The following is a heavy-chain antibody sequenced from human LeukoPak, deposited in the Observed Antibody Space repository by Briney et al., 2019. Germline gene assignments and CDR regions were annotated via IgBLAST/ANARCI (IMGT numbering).Heavy chain of an antibody. J-gene: IGHJ4*02. Sequence: GGSLRLSCAASGFTFSDYAMSWVRQAPGRGLEWVSAISGSRGTTYYADSVKGQFTISRDNSKNTLYLQMNSLRAEDTAVYYCAKVVAGTIMYWGQGTLVTVSS. V-gene: IGHV3-23*01. D-gene: IGHD6-19*01. CDR2: ISGSRGTT. CDR3: AKVVAGTIMY. CDR1: GFTFSDYA.